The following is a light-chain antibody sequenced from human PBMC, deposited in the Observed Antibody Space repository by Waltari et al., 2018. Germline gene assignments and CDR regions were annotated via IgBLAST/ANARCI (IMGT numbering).Light chain of an antibody. CDR2: DVF. CDR1: SSNVGTYNY. CDR3: CSYAGTYRWV. J-gene: IGLJ3*02. V-gene: IGLV2-11*01. Sequence: QSALTQPRSVSGSPGQSVTISCTGTSSNVGTYNYVSWYQQLPGKAPKPMFADVFKRPPGVPDRFSGSKSGYPASLTISGLQAEDEADYYCCSYAGTYRWVFGGGTKVTVL.